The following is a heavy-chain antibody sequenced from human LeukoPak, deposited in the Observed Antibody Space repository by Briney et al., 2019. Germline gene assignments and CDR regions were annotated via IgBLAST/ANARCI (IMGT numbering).Heavy chain of an antibody. J-gene: IGHJ6*02. CDR1: GGSISSYY. V-gene: IGHV4-59*01. D-gene: IGHD1-14*01. Sequence: SETLSLTCTVSGGSISSYYWSWIRQPPGKGLEWIGYIYYSGSTNYNPSLKSRVTISVDTSKNQFSPKLSSVTAADTAVYYCARGYTGYYYYGMDVWGQGTTVTVSS. CDR2: IYYSGST. CDR3: ARGYTGYYYYGMDV.